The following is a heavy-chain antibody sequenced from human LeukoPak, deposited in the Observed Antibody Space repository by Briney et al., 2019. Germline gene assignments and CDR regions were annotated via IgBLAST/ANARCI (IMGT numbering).Heavy chain of an antibody. CDR2: ISAYNGNT. Sequence: GASVKVSCKASGYTFTSYGISWVRQAPGQGLEWMGWISAYNGNTNYAQKLQGRVTMTTDTSTSTAYMDLSRLTSDDTAVYYCARAYCSTTTCPRGYYHYSVDVWGKGTTVTVSS. CDR3: ARAYCSTTTCPRGYYHYSVDV. D-gene: IGHD2-2*01. J-gene: IGHJ6*03. CDR1: GYTFTSYG. V-gene: IGHV1-18*01.